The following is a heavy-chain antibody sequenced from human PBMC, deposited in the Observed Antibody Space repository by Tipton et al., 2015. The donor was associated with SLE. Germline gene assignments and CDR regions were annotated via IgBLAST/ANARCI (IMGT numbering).Heavy chain of an antibody. J-gene: IGHJ4*02. CDR1: GGSISSGDYY. CDR2: IYDSGSGST. D-gene: IGHD3-16*01. CDR3: ARDVTGDGLD. V-gene: IGHV4-30-4*01. Sequence: TLSLTCTVSGGSISSGDYYWSWIRQPPGKGLEWIGYIYDSGSGSTYYNPSLKSRVTISVDTSKNQFSLRLSSVTAADTAVYYCARDVTGDGLDWGQGTLVTVSS.